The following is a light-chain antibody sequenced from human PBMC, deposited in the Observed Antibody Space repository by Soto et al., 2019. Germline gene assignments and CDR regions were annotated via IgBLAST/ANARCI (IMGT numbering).Light chain of an antibody. CDR1: QSLTTN. Sequence: EIVMTQSPATLSVSPGGRATLSCRASQSLTTNLAWYQQKPGQPPRLLIYGASTRATGIPARFSGSGSGTEFTLTISSLQSEDFALYYCQHYSGWPPVFGQGTKVDI. CDR2: GAS. V-gene: IGKV3-15*01. J-gene: IGKJ2*01. CDR3: QHYSGWPPV.